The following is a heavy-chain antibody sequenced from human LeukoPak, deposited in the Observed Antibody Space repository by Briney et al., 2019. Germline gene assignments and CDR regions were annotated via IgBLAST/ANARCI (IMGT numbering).Heavy chain of an antibody. CDR1: GFTLSSFW. CDR2: INSDGSTT. V-gene: IGHV3-74*01. Sequence: PGGSLRLSCAASGFTLSSFWMHWVRQAPGKGLVWVSRINSDGSTTTYADSVKGRFTVSRGNAKNTLYLQMNSLRVEDTAVYYCARAVVGAIRGPSDAFDIWGQGTMVTSSS. D-gene: IGHD1-26*01. CDR3: ARAVVGAIRGPSDAFDI. J-gene: IGHJ3*02.